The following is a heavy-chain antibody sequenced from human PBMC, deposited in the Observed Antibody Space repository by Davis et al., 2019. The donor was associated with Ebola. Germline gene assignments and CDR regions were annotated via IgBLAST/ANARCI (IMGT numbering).Heavy chain of an antibody. V-gene: IGHV1-18*01. CDR2: ISAYNGNT. CDR3: ARDQLYDFWSGPTKYYYGMDV. J-gene: IGHJ6*02. D-gene: IGHD3-3*01. CDR1: GYTFTSYG. Sequence: ASVKVSCKASGYTFTSYGISWVRQAPGQGLEWMGWISAYNGNTNYAQKLQGRVTMTTDTSTSTAYMELRSLRSDDTAVYYCARDQLYDFWSGPTKYYYGMDVWGQGTTVTVSS.